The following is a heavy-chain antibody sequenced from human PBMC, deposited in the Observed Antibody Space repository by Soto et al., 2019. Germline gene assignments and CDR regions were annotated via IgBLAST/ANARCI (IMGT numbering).Heavy chain of an antibody. D-gene: IGHD6-13*01. V-gene: IGHV5-51*01. CDR1: GGTFADFW. Sequence: RGESLTIYCQGSGGTFADFWIGWVRQLPGQGLEWMGIIYPGDHETRYSPSFLGKVTSSAEKSINTAYLQWSSLEASDSAFYFCARSPRSSPYFDVWGQGALVTVSS. CDR2: IYPGDHET. J-gene: IGHJ4*02. CDR3: ARSPRSSPYFDV.